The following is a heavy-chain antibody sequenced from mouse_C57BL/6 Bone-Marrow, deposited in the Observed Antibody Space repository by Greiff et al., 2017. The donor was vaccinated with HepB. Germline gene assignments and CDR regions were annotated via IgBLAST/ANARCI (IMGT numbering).Heavy chain of an antibody. Sequence: EVQLQQSGAELVRPGASVKLSCTASGFNIKDDYMHWVKQRPEQGLEWIGWIDPENGDTEYASKFQGKATITADTSSNTAYLQLSSLTSEDTDVYYCTTVVGPMDYWGQGTSVTVSS. CDR1: GFNIKDDY. V-gene: IGHV14-4*01. D-gene: IGHD1-1*01. CDR3: TTVVGPMDY. J-gene: IGHJ4*01. CDR2: IDPENGDT.